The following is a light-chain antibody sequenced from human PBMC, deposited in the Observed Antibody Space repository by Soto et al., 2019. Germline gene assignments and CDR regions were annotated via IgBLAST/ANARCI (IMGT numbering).Light chain of an antibody. CDR1: QTISSW. J-gene: IGKJ5*01. Sequence: IQLTQSPSNIARSVCNTVNSTSSASQTISSWLAWYQQKPGKAPKLLIYKASTLKSGVPSRFSGSGSGTEFTLTISSLQPDDFAVYYCQKSYSSPPITFGPGTRLEIK. V-gene: IGKV1-5*03. CDR2: KAS. CDR3: QKSYSSPPIT.